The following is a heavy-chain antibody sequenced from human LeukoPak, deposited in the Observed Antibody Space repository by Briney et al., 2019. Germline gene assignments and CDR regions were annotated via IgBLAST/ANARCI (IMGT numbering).Heavy chain of an antibody. CDR2: ISSDGSNK. D-gene: IGHD1-20*01. V-gene: IGHV3-30-3*01. Sequence: PGGSLRLSCAASGFTFSTFTMHWVRQAPGKGLEWVALISSDGSNKYYADSVKGRFTISRDSSKNTLYLQMNSLRAEDTALYYCARDLTGTGDYWGQGTLVTVSS. CDR3: ARDLTGTGDY. J-gene: IGHJ4*02. CDR1: GFTFSTFT.